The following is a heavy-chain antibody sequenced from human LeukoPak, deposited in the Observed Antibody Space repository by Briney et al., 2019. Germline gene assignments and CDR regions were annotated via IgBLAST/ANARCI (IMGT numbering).Heavy chain of an antibody. CDR3: AKTSGEEYYYYMDV. V-gene: IGHV3-48*03. CDR2: ISSSGSTI. D-gene: IGHD3-16*01. CDR1: GFTFSSYE. J-gene: IGHJ6*03. Sequence: GGSLRLSCAASGFTFSSYEMNWVRQAPGKGLEWVSYISSSGSTIYYADSVKGRFTISRDNSKNTLYLQMNSLRAEDTAVYYCAKTSGEEYYYYMDVWGKGTTVTISS.